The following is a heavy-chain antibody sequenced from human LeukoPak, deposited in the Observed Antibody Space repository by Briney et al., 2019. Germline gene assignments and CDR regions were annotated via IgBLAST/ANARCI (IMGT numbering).Heavy chain of an antibody. D-gene: IGHD2-2*01. CDR3: ARDHYCYSTSCYFDY. V-gene: IGHV5-51*01. Sequence: PGESLKSSCRASGYSFTNYWVGWMRQMPGKGMEYMGIIFPGDSNIRYNPSFQGQVTMSVDKSTNTAYLQWSSLKASDTAMYYCARDHYCYSTSCYFDYWGQGTLVTVSS. CDR2: IFPGDSNI. J-gene: IGHJ4*02. CDR1: GYSFTNYW.